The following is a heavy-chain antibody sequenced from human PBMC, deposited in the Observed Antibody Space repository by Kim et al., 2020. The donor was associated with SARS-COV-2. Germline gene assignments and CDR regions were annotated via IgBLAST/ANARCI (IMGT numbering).Heavy chain of an antibody. D-gene: IGHD3-10*01. CDR3: ARVYDYGSGSFGMDV. Sequence: SVKGPCTISRDNAKKSLYLQMTSRRAEDTAVYYCARVYDYGSGSFGMDVWGQGTTVTVSS. J-gene: IGHJ6*02. V-gene: IGHV3-21*01.